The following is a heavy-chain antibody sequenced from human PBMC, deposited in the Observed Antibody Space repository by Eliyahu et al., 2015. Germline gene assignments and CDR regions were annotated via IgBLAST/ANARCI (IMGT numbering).Heavy chain of an antibody. CDR1: GFTFXXXG. D-gene: IGHD2-2*01. J-gene: IGHJ6*02. CDR2: IWYDGSNK. CDR3: ARDTEIVVVPAAGKANTMDV. V-gene: IGHV3-33*01. Sequence: QVQLVESGGGVVQPGRSLRLXCAASGFTFXXXGMPWVXQAQGKGLGGVXVIWYDGSNKYYADSVKGRFTISRDNSKNTLYLQMNSLRAEDTAVYYCARDTEIVVVPAAGKANTMDVWGQGTTVTVSS.